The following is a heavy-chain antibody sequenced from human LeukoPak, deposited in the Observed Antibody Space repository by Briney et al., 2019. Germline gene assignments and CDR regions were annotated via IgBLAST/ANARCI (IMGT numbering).Heavy chain of an antibody. V-gene: IGHV5-51*01. CDR1: GYSFTXYX. D-gene: IGHD3-22*01. J-gene: IGHJ4*02. CDR2: XXPCDSDT. CDR3: ARRGSSDSSGYRHDFDY. Sequence: GYSFTXYXXGXVRXLPGKXLEXXGIXXPCDSDTRYTPSFQGQVTISAHKSISTAYLQLSSLKASDTAMYYCARRGSSDSSGYRHDFDYWGQGTLVTVSS.